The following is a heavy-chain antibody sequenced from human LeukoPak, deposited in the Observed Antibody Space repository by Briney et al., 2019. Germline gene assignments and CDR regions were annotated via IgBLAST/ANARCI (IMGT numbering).Heavy chain of an antibody. J-gene: IGHJ4*02. D-gene: IGHD3-10*01. CDR3: ARVRGGFDY. CDR2: ISWNSGSI. Sequence: GRSLRLSCAASGFTFDDYAMLWVRQAPGKGLEWVSGISWNSGSIDYADSVKGRFTTFRENAKNSLYLQMNSLRAEDTAVYYCARVRGGFDYWGQGTLVTVSS. CDR1: GFTFDDYA. V-gene: IGHV3-9*01.